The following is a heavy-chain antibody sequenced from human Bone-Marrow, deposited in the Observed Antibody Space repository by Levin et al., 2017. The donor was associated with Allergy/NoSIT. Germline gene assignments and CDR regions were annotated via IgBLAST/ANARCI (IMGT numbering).Heavy chain of an antibody. V-gene: IGHV3-30*18. CDR1: GFTFSSYG. CDR2: ISYDGSNK. CDR3: AKDGELVGAAPDFDY. D-gene: IGHD1-26*01. Sequence: GGSLRLSCAASGFTFSSYGMHWVRQAPGKGLEWVAVISYDGSNKYYADSVKGRFTISRDNSKNTLYLQMNSLRAEDTAVYYCAKDGELVGAAPDFDYWGQGTLVTVSS. J-gene: IGHJ4*02.